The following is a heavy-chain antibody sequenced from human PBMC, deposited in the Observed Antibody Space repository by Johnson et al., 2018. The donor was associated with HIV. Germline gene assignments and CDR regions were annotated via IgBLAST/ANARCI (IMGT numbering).Heavy chain of an antibody. V-gene: IGHV3-30*04. Sequence: QVQVVESGGGVVQPGRSLRLSCAASGFTFSSYAMHWVRQAPGRGLEWVAVISYDGSNQYYADSVTGRFTITRDNSKNTLYLQMNSLRAEDTAVYYYARDRGWELLLGAFDIWGQGTMVTVSS. D-gene: IGHD1-26*01. CDR3: ARDRGWELLLGAFDI. CDR2: ISYDGSNQ. J-gene: IGHJ3*02. CDR1: GFTFSSYA.